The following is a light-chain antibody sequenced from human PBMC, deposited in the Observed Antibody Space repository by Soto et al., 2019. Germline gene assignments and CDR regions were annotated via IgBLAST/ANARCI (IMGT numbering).Light chain of an antibody. Sequence: QLVLTQSPSASASLGASVKLTCTLSSGHSSYAIAWHQQQPEKGPRYLMKLNSDGRHSKGDGIPDRFSGSSSGAERYLTTSSLQSEDEADYYCQTWGTGIVVFGGGTKVTVL. CDR3: QTWGTGIVV. J-gene: IGLJ2*01. V-gene: IGLV4-69*01. CDR2: LNSDGRH. CDR1: SGHSSYA.